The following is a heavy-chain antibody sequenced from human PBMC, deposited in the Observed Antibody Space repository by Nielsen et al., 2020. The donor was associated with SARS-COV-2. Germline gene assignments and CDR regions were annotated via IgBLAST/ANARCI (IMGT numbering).Heavy chain of an antibody. V-gene: IGHV3-7*03. CDR3: IRAGGY. CDR1: GFTFSNYW. J-gene: IGHJ4*02. CDR2: IKQDESEE. Sequence: GGSLRLSCAGSGFTFSNYWMNWVRQAPGKGLEWVANIKQDESEEHYVDSVKGRFTISRDNANNLMYLQMNSLRGEDTAVYYCIRAGGYWGQGTLVTVSS.